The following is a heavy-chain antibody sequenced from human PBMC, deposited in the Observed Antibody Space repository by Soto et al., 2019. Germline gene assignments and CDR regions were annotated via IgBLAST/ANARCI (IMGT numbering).Heavy chain of an antibody. CDR3: AKDFFPHCSGGSCYSGTYYYYGMDV. CDR2: ISYDGSNK. Sequence: WVAVISYDGSNKYYADSVKGRFTISRDNSKNTLYLQMNSLRAEDTAVYYCAKDFFPHCSGGSCYSGTYYYYGMDVWGQGTTVTVSS. V-gene: IGHV3-30*18. J-gene: IGHJ6*02. D-gene: IGHD2-15*01.